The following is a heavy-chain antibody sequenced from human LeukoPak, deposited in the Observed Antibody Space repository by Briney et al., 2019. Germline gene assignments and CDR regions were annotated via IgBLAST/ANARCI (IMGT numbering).Heavy chain of an antibody. CDR3: ARDTSRKLEVE. V-gene: IGHV1-69*01. Sequence: SVKVSCKASGGTFSSYAISWVRQATGQGLEWMGWMNPNSGNTGYAQKFQGRVTITADESTSTAYMELSSLRSEDTAVYYCARDTSRKLEVEWGQGTLVTVSS. CDR2: MNPNSGNT. CDR1: GGTFSSYA. D-gene: IGHD2-15*01. J-gene: IGHJ4*02.